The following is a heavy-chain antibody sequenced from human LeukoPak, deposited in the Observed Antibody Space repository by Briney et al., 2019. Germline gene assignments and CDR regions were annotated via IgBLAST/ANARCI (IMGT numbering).Heavy chain of an antibody. CDR3: ARGSRGNFDY. CDR2: ISSNNNYI. J-gene: IGHJ4*02. V-gene: IGHV3-21*01. D-gene: IGHD4-23*01. CDR1: EFTFSSYT. Sequence: TPGGSLRLSCAASEFTFSSYTMNWVRQAPGKGLEWVSSISSNNNYIYYADSVKGRFTISRDNAKNSLYLQMDSLRAEDTAVYYCARGSRGNFDYWGQGTLVTVSS.